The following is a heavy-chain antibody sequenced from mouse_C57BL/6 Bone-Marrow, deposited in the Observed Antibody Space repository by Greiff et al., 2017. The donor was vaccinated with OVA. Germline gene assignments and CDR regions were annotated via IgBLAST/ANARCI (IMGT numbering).Heavy chain of an antibody. Sequence: QVQLKQPGAELVMPGASVKLSCKASGYTFTSYWMHWVKQRPGQGLEWIGEIDPSDSYTNYNQKFKGKSTLTVDKSSSTAYMQLSSLTSEDSAVYYCARARIYYDLWGQGTTLTVSS. CDR1: GYTFTSYW. CDR3: ARARIYYDL. V-gene: IGHV1-69*01. J-gene: IGHJ2*01. CDR2: IDPSDSYT.